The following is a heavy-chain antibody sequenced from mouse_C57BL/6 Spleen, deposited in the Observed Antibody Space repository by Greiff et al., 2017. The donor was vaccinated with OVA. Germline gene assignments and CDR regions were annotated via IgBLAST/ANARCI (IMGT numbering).Heavy chain of an antibody. J-gene: IGHJ4*01. CDR1: GYTFTSYW. CDR2: IDPSDSYT. D-gene: IGHD1-1*01. V-gene: IGHV1-50*01. Sequence: QVQLQQPGAELVKPGASVKLSCKASGYTFTSYWMQWVKQRPGQGLEWIGEIDPSDSYTNYNQKFKGKATLTVDTSSSTAYMQLSSLTSEDSAVYYWARFYGSPYYYAMDYWGQGTSVTVSS. CDR3: ARFYGSPYYYAMDY.